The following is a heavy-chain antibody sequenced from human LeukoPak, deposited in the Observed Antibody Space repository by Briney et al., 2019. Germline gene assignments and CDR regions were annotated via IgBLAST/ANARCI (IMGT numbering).Heavy chain of an antibody. CDR1: GYSFTSYA. CDR2: INTDTGNP. CDR3: VRDNAFGGFSLFDY. V-gene: IGHV7-4-1*02. D-gene: IGHD3-16*01. J-gene: IGHJ4*02. Sequence: ASVKVSCKASGYSFTSYAINWVRQAPGQGPEWMGWINTDTGNPTYAQGFTGRFVFSLDTSISTAYLQISSLEAEDSAVFYCVRDNAFGGFSLFDYWGQGTLVTVSS.